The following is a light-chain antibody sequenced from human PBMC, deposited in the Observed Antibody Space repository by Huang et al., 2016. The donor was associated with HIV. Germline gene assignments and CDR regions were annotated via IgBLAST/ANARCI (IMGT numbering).Light chain of an antibody. Sequence: EIVMTQSPATLSVSPGERATLSCRASQSVSSNLAWYQQKPGQAPRLLIYGASTRATGSGSGTEFTLTISSLQSEDFAVYYCQQYNNWPLFTFGPGTKVDIK. CDR2: GAS. J-gene: IGKJ3*01. V-gene: IGKV3-15*01. CDR3: QQYNNWPLFT. CDR1: QSVSSN.